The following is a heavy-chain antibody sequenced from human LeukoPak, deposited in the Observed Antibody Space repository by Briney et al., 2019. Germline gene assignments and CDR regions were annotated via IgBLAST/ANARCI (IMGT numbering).Heavy chain of an antibody. D-gene: IGHD6-19*01. V-gene: IGHV3-21*01. J-gene: IGHJ4*02. CDR2: ISSSSSYI. CDR1: GGSISRSC. CDR3: FHPVAGKGFDY. Sequence: TSETLSLTCTVSGGSISRSCSYWGWVRQAPGKGLEWVSSISSSSSYIYYADSVKGRFTISRDNVKNSLYLQMNSLRAEDTAVYYCFHPVAGKGFDYWGQGTLVTVSS.